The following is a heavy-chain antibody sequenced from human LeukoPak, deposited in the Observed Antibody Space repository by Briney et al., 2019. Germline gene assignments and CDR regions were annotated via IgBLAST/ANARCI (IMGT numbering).Heavy chain of an antibody. J-gene: IGHJ4*02. V-gene: IGHV1-46*03. Sequence: ASVKVSCKASGYTFTRYYMHWVPQAPRQRLGWWGIINPSGGSTSHAQTPPGRVTMPRDTTTTTAYMALSSLRSEDTHGTYFARSNGVGSDFDYWGQGTLVSVSP. D-gene: IGHD2-8*01. CDR2: INPSGGST. CDR1: GYTFTRYY. CDR3: ARSNGVGSDFDY.